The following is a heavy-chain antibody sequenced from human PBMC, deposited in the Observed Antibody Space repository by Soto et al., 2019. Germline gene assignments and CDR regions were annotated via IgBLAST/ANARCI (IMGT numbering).Heavy chain of an antibody. V-gene: IGHV4-31*03. CDR2: INHSGST. D-gene: IGHD2-15*01. J-gene: IGHJ5*02. CDR3: ARGRKGYCSGGSCHSRSGWFDP. CDR1: GGSISSGGYY. Sequence: SETLSLTCTVSGGSISSGGYYWSWIRQHPGKGLEWIGYINHSGSTNYNPSLKSRVTISVDTSKNQFSLKLSSVTAADTAVYYCARGRKGYCSGGSCHSRSGWFDPWGQGTLVTVSS.